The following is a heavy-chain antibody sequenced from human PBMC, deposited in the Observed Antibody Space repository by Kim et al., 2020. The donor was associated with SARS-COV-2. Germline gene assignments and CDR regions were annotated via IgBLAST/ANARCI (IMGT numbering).Heavy chain of an antibody. CDR2: IKQDGSEK. J-gene: IGHJ3*02. CDR3: ARDWGLWFGEFYDAFDI. Sequence: GGSLRLSCAASGFTFSSYWMSWVRQAPGKGLEWVANIKQDGSEKYYVDSVKGRFTISRDNAKNSLYLQMNSLRAEDTAVYYCARDWGLWFGEFYDAFDIWGQGTMVTVSS. CDR1: GFTFSSYW. D-gene: IGHD3-10*01. V-gene: IGHV3-7*03.